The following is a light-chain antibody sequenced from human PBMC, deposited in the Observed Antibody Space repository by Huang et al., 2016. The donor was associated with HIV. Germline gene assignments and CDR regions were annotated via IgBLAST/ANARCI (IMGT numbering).Light chain of an antibody. V-gene: IGKV3D-15*01. CDR1: QGVSNN. Sequence: EIVMTQSPATLSVSPWERATLSCRASQGVSNNIAWYQQKPGQTPRLLIHGSSTRATVIAAKFSGRGSVTDFTLTITSLQPEDSAVYSCQHYNNWPPWTFGPGTQVEI. CDR2: GSS. J-gene: IGKJ1*01. CDR3: QHYNNWPPWT.